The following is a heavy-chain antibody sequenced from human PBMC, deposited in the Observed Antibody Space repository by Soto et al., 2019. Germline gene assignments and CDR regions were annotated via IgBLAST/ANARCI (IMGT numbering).Heavy chain of an antibody. Sequence: KTSETLSLTCAVSGYSISSGYYWGWIRQPPGKGLEWIGSIYHSGSTYYNPSLKSRVTISVDTSKNQFSLKLSSVTAADTAVYYCARRVDNWFDPWGQGTLVTVSS. V-gene: IGHV4-38-2*01. D-gene: IGHD5-12*01. J-gene: IGHJ5*02. CDR1: GYSISSGYY. CDR3: ARRVDNWFDP. CDR2: IYHSGST.